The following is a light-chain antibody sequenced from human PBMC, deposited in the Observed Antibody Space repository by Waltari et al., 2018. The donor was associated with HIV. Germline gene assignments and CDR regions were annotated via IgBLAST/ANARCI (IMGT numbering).Light chain of an antibody. Sequence: QSVLTQPPSASGTPGQRVTISCSGSSSNIGSHSVFWYHPFPGTAPKVLIYRNDRRPSGVPDRFSASRSGTSASLVISGLRSEDEADYYCAAYDDNLPGWMFGGGTKLTAL. CDR2: RND. CDR1: SSNIGSHS. J-gene: IGLJ3*02. V-gene: IGLV1-47*01. CDR3: AAYDDNLPGWM.